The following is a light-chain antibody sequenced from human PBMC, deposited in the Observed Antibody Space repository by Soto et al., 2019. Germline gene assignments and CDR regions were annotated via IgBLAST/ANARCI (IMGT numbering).Light chain of an antibody. J-gene: IGKJ4*01. CDR2: DAS. CDR3: QQYNSYSFT. V-gene: IGKV1-5*01. Sequence: DIQMTQSPSTLSAPVGDRVTITCRASQSISRGLAWYQQKPGKAPNLLIYDASSFESGVPSRFSGSGSGTEFTLTISSLQPDDFATYYCQQYNSYSFTFGGGTEVEIK. CDR1: QSISRG.